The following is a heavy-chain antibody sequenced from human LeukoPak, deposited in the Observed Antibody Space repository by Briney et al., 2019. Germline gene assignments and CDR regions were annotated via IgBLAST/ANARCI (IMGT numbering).Heavy chain of an antibody. D-gene: IGHD4-17*01. Sequence: GGSLRLSCAASGFTFSSYWMSWVRQAPGKGLEWVANIKQDGSEKYYVDSVKGRFTISRDNAKNSLYLQMNSLRAEDTAVYYCASEITTVTPQGGAFDIWGQGTMVTVSS. CDR2: IKQDGSEK. CDR3: ASEITTVTPQGGAFDI. J-gene: IGHJ3*02. V-gene: IGHV3-7*01. CDR1: GFTFSSYW.